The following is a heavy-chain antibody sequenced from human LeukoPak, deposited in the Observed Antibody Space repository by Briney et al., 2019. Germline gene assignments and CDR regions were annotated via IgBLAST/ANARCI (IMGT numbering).Heavy chain of an antibody. V-gene: IGHV3-23*01. J-gene: IGHJ3*02. CDR2: TSSSGHKR. Sequence: GGSLRLSCAASGFTFSNYAMTWVRQAPGKGLEWVSATSSSGHKRYYADSVKGRLTISRDNSKSRLYLQMNSLRAEDTAVYSCAKTRVGVTTFDAFDIWGQGTMVTVSS. CDR3: AKTRVGVTTFDAFDI. CDR1: GFTFSNYA. D-gene: IGHD2-21*02.